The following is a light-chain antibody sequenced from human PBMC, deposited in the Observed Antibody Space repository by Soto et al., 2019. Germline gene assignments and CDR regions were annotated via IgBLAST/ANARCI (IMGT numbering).Light chain of an antibody. CDR2: EIN. V-gene: IGLV2-8*01. J-gene: IGLJ1*01. CDR1: SSDVGADDY. Sequence: QSVLNQNHSASGFPGQSVTVSCTGTSSDVGADDYVSWYQQHPGKAPKLMIYEINKRPSGVPDRFSGSKSGNTASLTVAGLQAEDEADYYCSSFAGSNNFPHVFGTGTNITVL. CDR3: SSFAGSNNFPHV.